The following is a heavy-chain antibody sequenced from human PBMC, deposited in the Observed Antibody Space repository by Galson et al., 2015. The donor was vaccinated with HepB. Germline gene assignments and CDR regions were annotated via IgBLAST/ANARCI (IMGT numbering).Heavy chain of an antibody. CDR1: GFTFGRYD. CDR3: AKDRWRIAVGWGGMDV. CDR2: ISYDGSNK. J-gene: IGHJ6*02. D-gene: IGHD6-19*01. Sequence: SLRLSCAASGFTFGRYDMHWVRQAPGKGLEWVAVISYDGSNKYYADSVKGRFTISRDNSKNTLYLQMNSLRAEDTAVYYCAKDRWRIAVGWGGMDVWGQGTTVTVSS. V-gene: IGHV3-30*18.